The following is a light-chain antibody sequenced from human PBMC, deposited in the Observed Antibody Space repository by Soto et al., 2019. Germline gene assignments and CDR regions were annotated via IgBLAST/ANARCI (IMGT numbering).Light chain of an antibody. CDR3: QVRGHLLQT. J-gene: IGKJ1*01. CDR2: DAS. V-gene: IGKV3-11*01. Sequence: SPAAVSLSAGERATLSCRASQSVSSYLAWYQQKPDQAPRLLIYDASNRATGIPARFNGSGSGTDYTLTINILEPEDFAFYYSQVRGHLLQTFAEGTKVDIK. CDR1: QSVSSY.